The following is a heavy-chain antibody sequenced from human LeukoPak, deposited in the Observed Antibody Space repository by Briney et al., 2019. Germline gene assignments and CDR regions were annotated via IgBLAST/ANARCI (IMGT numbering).Heavy chain of an antibody. V-gene: IGHV5-51*01. D-gene: IGHD2-15*01. CDR3: ARARYCSGGTCYPDY. CDR2: IYPGDSDT. CDR1: GYSFTTYW. J-gene: IGHJ4*02. Sequence: GESLKISCTASGYSFTTYWIGWVRQMPGKGLEWMGIIYPGDSDTRYSPSFQGQVTISADKSISTAYLQWSSLKASDTAMYYCARARYCSGGTCYPDYWGQGTLVTVSS.